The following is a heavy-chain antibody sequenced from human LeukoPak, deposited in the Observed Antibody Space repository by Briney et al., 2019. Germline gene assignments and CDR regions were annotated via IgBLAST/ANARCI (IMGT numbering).Heavy chain of an antibody. CDR3: ARTGSLRARAVAVYFDY. CDR1: GFTFSSYA. D-gene: IGHD6-19*01. J-gene: IGHJ4*02. V-gene: IGHV3-23*01. CDR2: ISGSGGST. Sequence: GGSLRLSCAASGFTFSSYAMSWVRQAPGKGLEWVSAISGSGGSTYYADSVKGRFTISRDNSKNTLYLQMKSLRAEDTAVYYCARTGSLRARAVAVYFDYWGQGTLVTVSS.